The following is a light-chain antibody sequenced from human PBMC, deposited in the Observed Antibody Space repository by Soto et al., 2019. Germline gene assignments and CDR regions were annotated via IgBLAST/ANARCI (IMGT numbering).Light chain of an antibody. CDR2: GAS. CDR1: HNIVNY. J-gene: IGKJ4*01. V-gene: IGKV1-39*01. Sequence: DIQMTQSPSSLSASVGDRVTITCRASHNIVNYLNWYQRKPGKAPNLLIYGASSLQSGVPSRFSGSGYGIACPPTISGPQPENFATVFWRLSYRDAPIFAGGTKVDIK. CDR3: RLSYRDAPI.